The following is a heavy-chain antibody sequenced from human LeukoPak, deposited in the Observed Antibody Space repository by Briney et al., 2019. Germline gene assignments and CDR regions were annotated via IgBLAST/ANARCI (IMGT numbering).Heavy chain of an antibody. CDR1: GYTFTSYD. D-gene: IGHD3-10*01. CDR2: MNPNSGNT. Sequence: ASVKVSCTASGYTFTSYDINWVRQATGQGLEWMGWMNPNSGNTGYAQKFQGRVTMTRNTSISTAYMELSSLRSEDTAVYYCARGGVWFGESGGYYYYGMDVWGQGTTVTVSS. V-gene: IGHV1-8*01. J-gene: IGHJ6*02. CDR3: ARGGVWFGESGGYYYYGMDV.